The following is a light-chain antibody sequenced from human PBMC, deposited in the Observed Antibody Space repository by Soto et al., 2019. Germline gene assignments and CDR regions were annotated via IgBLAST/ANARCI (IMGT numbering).Light chain of an antibody. CDR3: QHYNIWPPYS. Sequence: ETVVPQSPATLSVSPMEGATLSCMASQDVSTNLAWFHQKPGQTPRLVLYCASKRATGIPARFSGSGAGRHFTLTISSLQSEDFGVYYCQHYNIWPPYSFGQGTKVDIK. V-gene: IGKV3-15*01. CDR1: QDVSTN. J-gene: IGKJ2*03. CDR2: CAS.